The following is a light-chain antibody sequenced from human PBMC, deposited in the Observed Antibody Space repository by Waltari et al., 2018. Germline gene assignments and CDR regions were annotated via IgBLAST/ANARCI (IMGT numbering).Light chain of an antibody. V-gene: IGKV2-30*02. CDR2: KVS. J-gene: IGKJ1*01. CDR1: QSLGHSDGKTY. CDR3: MQGTHWPPWT. Sequence: DVVMTQSPLSLPVTLGQPASISCRSSQSLGHSDGKTYLHWFQQRPGQSPRRLIYKVSNRDSGVPDRFSGSGSGTDFTLKISRVEAEDVGVYYCMQGTHWPPWTFGQGTKVEIK.